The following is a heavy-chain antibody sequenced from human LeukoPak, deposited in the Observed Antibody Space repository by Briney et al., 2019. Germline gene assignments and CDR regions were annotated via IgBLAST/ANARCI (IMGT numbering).Heavy chain of an antibody. D-gene: IGHD6-13*01. J-gene: IGHJ4*02. CDR1: VGSFSGYY. Sequence: SETLSLTCAVYVGSFSGYYWSWIRQPPGKGLEWIGEINHSGSTNYNPSLKSRVTISVDTSKNQFSLKLSSVTAADTAVYYCARGYRAAAVGYWGQGTLVTVSS. CDR3: ARGYRAAAVGY. V-gene: IGHV4-34*01. CDR2: INHSGST.